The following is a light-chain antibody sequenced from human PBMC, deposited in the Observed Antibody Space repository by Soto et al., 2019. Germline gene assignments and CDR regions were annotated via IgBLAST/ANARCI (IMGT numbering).Light chain of an antibody. J-gene: IGLJ2*01. Sequence: QSALTQPASVSGSPGQPITISFTGTSSDVGANNYVSWYQHHPGKAPKLLIYEVSNRPSGVSSRFSGSKSGNTASLTISGLQAEDEAYYYCSSYINSITFVVFGGGTKLTVL. CDR3: SSYINSITFVV. V-gene: IGLV2-14*01. CDR1: SSDVGANNY. CDR2: EVS.